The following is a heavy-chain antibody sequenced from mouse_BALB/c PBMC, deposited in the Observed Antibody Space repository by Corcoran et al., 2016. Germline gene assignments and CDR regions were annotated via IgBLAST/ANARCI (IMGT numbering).Heavy chain of an antibody. Sequence: EVQLQQSGAELVKPGASVKLSCTASGFNIEDTYMHWVKQRPEQGLEWIGRIDPANGNTKYDPKFQGKATITADTSSNTAYLQLSSLTSEDTAVYYCARRAARARYYAMDYWGQGTSVTVSS. J-gene: IGHJ4*01. CDR1: GFNIEDTY. CDR3: ARRAARARYYAMDY. D-gene: IGHD3-1*01. V-gene: IGHV14-3*02. CDR2: IDPANGNT.